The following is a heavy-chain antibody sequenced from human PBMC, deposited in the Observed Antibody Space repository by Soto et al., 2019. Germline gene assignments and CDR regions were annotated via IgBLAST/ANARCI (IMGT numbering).Heavy chain of an antibody. CDR3: ARRHSSNWYGLDY. CDR2: IYHTGST. D-gene: IGHD6-13*01. V-gene: IGHV4-38-2*01. J-gene: IGHJ4*02. Sequence: LTCAVSGYSISNGYYWGWIRQPPGKGLEWIGSIYHTGSTYYNPSLKSRVTISVDTSKNQFSLKLSSVTAADTAVYYCARRHSSNWYGLDYWGQGTLVTVSS. CDR1: GYSISNGYY.